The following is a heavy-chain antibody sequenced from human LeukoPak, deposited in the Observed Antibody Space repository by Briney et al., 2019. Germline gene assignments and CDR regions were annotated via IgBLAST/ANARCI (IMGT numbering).Heavy chain of an antibody. CDR3: AREGPGIAAAPFDY. J-gene: IGHJ4*02. V-gene: IGHV3-7*01. D-gene: IGHD6-13*01. CDR2: IKQDGSEK. CDR1: GFTFSSYW. Sequence: GGSLRLSCAASGFTFSSYWMSWVRQAPGKGLEWVANIKQDGSEKYYVDSVKGRFTISRDNAKNSLYLQMNSLRAEDTAVYYCAREGPGIAAAPFDYWGQGTLVTVSS.